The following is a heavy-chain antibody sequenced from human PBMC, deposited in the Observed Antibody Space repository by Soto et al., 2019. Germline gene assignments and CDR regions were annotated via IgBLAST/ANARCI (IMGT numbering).Heavy chain of an antibody. CDR1: GFTFSSYA. J-gene: IGHJ4*02. D-gene: IGHD1-1*01. CDR2: ISYDGSNK. V-gene: IGHV3-30-3*01. CDR3: VRDRTGTTTYYFDY. Sequence: QVQLVESGGGVVQPGRSLRLSCAASGFTFSSYAMHWVRQAPGKGLEWVAVISYDGSNKYYADSVKGRFTISRDNSKNTLYLQMNSLRAEDTAVYYCVRDRTGTTTYYFDYWGQGTLVTVSS.